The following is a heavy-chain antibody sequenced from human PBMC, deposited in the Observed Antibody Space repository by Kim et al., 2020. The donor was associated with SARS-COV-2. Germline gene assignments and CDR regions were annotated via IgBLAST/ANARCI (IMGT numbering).Heavy chain of an antibody. CDR3: AKIEARWRYYGSGNLFEYYGMDV. V-gene: IGHV3-23*01. CDR1: GFTFSSYA. J-gene: IGHJ6*02. Sequence: GGSLRLSCAASGFTFSSYAMSWVRQAPGKGLEWVSAISGSGGSTYYADSVKGRFTISRDNSKNTLYLQMNSLRAEDTAVYYCAKIEARWRYYGSGNLFEYYGMDVWGQGTTVTVSS. D-gene: IGHD3-10*01. CDR2: ISGSGGST.